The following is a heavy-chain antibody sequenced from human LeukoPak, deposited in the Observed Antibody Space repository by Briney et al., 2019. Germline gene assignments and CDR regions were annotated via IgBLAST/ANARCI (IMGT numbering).Heavy chain of an antibody. CDR1: GYTFSNFG. J-gene: IGHJ4*02. D-gene: IGHD2-2*01. CDR2: ISGNNDNP. V-gene: IGHV1-18*01. CDR3: ARDGTSTDDY. Sequence: ASVRLSCKTSGYTFSNFGINWVRQAPGQGFEWMGWISGNNDNPNYGQKFQGRFTVTTDSSTSTAYMELRNLRFDDTAVYYCARDGTSTDDYWGQGALVTVS.